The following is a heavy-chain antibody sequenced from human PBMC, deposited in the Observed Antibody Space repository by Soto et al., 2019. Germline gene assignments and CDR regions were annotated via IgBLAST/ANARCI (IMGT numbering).Heavy chain of an antibody. CDR1: GGSISSSSYY. D-gene: IGHD4-17*01. CDR3: ARLPHESYGDYEGDGYYYYMDV. CDR2: IYYSGST. Sequence: SETLSLTCTVSGGSISSSSYYWGWIRQPPGKGLEWIGSIYYSGSTYYNPSLKSRVTISVDTSKNQFSLKLSTVTAADTAVYYCARLPHESYGDYEGDGYYYYMDVWGKGTTVTVSS. V-gene: IGHV4-39*01. J-gene: IGHJ6*03.